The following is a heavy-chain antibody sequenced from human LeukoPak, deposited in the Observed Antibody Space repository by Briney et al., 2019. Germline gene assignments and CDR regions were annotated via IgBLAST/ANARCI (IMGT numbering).Heavy chain of an antibody. CDR1: GGSISSGDYY. V-gene: IGHV4-30-4*01. CDR2: IYYSGST. Sequence: PSQTLSLTCTVSGGSISSGDYYWSWIRQPLGKGLEWIGYIYYSGSTYYNPSLKSRVTISVDTSKNQFSLKLSSVTAADTAVYYCARTLGYCSSTSCPIDVWGQGTTVTVSS. J-gene: IGHJ6*02. CDR3: ARTLGYCSSTSCPIDV. D-gene: IGHD2-2*01.